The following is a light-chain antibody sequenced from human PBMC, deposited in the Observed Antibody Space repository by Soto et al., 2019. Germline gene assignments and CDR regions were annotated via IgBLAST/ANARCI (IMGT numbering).Light chain of an antibody. CDR3: QQYDTYYT. V-gene: IGKV1-5*01. Sequence: DRVIITCQASQDIDNYLNWYQQKPGKAPTLLIYDVSRLESGVPSRFSGSGSGTEFTLTINSLQPDDFATYYCQQYDTYYTFGQGTKVDIK. J-gene: IGKJ2*01. CDR1: QDIDNY. CDR2: DVS.